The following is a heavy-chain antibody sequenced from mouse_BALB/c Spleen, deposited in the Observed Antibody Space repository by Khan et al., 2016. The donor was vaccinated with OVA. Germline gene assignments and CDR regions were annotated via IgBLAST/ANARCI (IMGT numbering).Heavy chain of an antibody. CDR2: IAPATGNA. Sequence: EVQLQQSGAELVKSGATVKLSCTASGFNIKDTYLHWVKQRPEQGLEWIGRIAPATGNAQYDPKFQGKATITSDTSSNTSYLQFNSLTSEDTAVYYCARSSYDPRSFGVWGEGTTVTVS. CDR1: GFNIKDTY. CDR3: ARSSYDPRSFGV. V-gene: IGHV14-3*02. D-gene: IGHD2-3*01. J-gene: IGHJ1*01.